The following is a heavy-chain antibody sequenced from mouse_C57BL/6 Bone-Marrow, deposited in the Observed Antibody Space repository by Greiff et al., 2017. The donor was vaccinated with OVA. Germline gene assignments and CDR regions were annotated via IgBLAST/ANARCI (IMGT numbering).Heavy chain of an antibody. Sequence: QVQLQQSGAELMKPGASVKLSCKATGYTFTGYWIEWVKQRPGHGLEWIGEILPGSGSTTYNEKFKGKATFTADTSSNTAYMQLSSLTTEDSAIYYGASALVYWYFDVWGTGTTVTVSS. CDR2: ILPGSGST. J-gene: IGHJ1*03. V-gene: IGHV1-9*01. CDR1: GYTFTGYW. CDR3: ASALVYWYFDV.